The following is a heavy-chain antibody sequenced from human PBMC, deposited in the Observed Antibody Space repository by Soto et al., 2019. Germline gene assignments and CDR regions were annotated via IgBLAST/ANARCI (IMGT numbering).Heavy chain of an antibody. D-gene: IGHD1-26*01. J-gene: IGHJ4*02. V-gene: IGHV4-30-4*01. CDR2: IFHSGST. CDR3: ARVYNSGSYYLFDY. Sequence: SETLSLTCTVSGGSISSGDYYWNWIRQPPGKGLEWIGYIFHSGSTYYSPSLNSRVTISLDTSKNQFSLKLSSVTAADTAVYYCARVYNSGSYYLFDYWGQGTLVTVSS. CDR1: GGSISSGDYY.